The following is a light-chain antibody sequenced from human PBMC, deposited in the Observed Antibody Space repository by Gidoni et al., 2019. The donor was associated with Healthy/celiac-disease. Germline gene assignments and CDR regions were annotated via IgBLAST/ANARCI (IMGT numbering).Light chain of an antibody. J-gene: IGKJ4*01. V-gene: IGKV3-20*01. Sequence: EIVLTQSPGTLSLSPGERATLSCRASQSVSSSYLAWYQQKPGQAPRLLIYGASSRATGIPDRFSGSGSGTDFTLTISRLEPEDFAVYYCQQYGSSLXXXGGTKVEIK. CDR3: QQYGSSLX. CDR1: QSVSSSY. CDR2: GAS.